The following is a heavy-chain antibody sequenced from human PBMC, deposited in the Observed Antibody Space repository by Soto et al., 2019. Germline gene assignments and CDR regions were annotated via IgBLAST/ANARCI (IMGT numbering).Heavy chain of an antibody. CDR2: ITPIFGTA. CDR1: GYSFTNFG. V-gene: IGHV1-69*13. CDR3: AREGVRGMDV. J-gene: IGHJ6*02. D-gene: IGHD3-16*01. Sequence: GASVKVSCKTSGYSFTNFGINWVRQAPGQGLEWMGGITPIFGTANYAQKFQGRVTITADESTSTAYMELSSLRSEDTAVYYCAREGVRGMDVWGQGTTVTVSS.